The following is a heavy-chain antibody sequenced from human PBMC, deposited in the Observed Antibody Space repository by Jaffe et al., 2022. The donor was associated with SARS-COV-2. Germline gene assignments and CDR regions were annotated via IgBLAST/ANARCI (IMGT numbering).Heavy chain of an antibody. D-gene: IGHD2-2*01. CDR1: GFTFSSYA. V-gene: IGHV3-23*04. CDR3: AKHAPYCSSTSCYVRPPPHFDY. Sequence: EVQLVESGGGLVQPGGSLRLSCAASGFTFSSYAMSWVRQAPGKGLEWVSAISGSGGSTYYADSVKGRFTISRDNSKNTLYLQMNSLRAEDTAVYYCAKHAPYCSSTSCYVRPPPHFDYWGQGTLVTVSS. J-gene: IGHJ4*02. CDR2: ISGSGGST.